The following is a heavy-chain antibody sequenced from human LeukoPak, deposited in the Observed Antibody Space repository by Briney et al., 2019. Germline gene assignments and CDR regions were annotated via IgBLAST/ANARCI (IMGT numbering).Heavy chain of an antibody. V-gene: IGHV3-43*02. J-gene: IGHJ4*02. CDR2: ISWDGGST. CDR1: GFTFDNYA. Sequence: GGSLRLSCAASGFTFDNYAMHWVRQAPEYGIRWFSLISWDGGSTYYAASVKGRFNISRDNSKNSLYLQMNSLRTEDTALYYCAKDMWRFGELDYDYWGQGTLVTVSS. D-gene: IGHD3-10*01. CDR3: AKDMWRFGELDYDY.